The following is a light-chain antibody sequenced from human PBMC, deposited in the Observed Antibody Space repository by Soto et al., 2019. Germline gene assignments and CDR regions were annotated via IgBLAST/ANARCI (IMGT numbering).Light chain of an antibody. V-gene: IGLV7-43*01. CDR1: TGAVTSGYH. CDR2: DAN. CDR3: LLYPGGGWV. J-gene: IGLJ3*02. Sequence: QAVVTQEPSLTVSPGGPVTLTCASSTGAVTSGYHPGWFQQRPGQPPRALIYDANYRHSWTPARFSGSLLGGKAALTLSRAQPEDEAEYYCLLYPGGGWVFGGGTKVTVL.